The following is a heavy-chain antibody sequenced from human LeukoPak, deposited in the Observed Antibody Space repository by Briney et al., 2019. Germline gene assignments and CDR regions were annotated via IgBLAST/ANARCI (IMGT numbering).Heavy chain of an antibody. CDR1: GGSFSGYY. CDR2: INHSGST. Sequence: SETLSLTCAVYGGSFSGYYWSWIRQPPGKGLEWIGEINHSGSTNYNPSLKSRVTISVDTSKNQFSLKLSSVTAADTAVCYCARKGLGIFDYWGQGTLVTVSS. J-gene: IGHJ4*02. CDR3: ARKGLGIFDY. D-gene: IGHD1-26*01. V-gene: IGHV4-34*01.